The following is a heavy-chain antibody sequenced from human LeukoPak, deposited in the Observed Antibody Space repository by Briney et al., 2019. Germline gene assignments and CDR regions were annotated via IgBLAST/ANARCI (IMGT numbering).Heavy chain of an antibody. Sequence: SETLSLTRTVSGGSISSYYWSWIRQPPGKGLEWIGYIYYSGSTNYNPSLKSRVTISVDTSKNQFSLKLSSVTAADTAVYYCARVHHYPNYYDSSGYPLHAFDIWGQGTMVTVSS. CDR1: GGSISSYY. D-gene: IGHD3-22*01. V-gene: IGHV4-59*01. CDR3: ARVHHYPNYYDSSGYPLHAFDI. CDR2: IYYSGST. J-gene: IGHJ3*02.